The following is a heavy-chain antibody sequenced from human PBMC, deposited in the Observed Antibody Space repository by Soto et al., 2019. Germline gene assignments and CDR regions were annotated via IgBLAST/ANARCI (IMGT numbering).Heavy chain of an antibody. CDR2: IYHTGTT. CDR3: ARAVNYHDSSGSSWFDP. D-gene: IGHD3-22*01. Sequence: PSETLSLTCTVSGVSISSGGYYWTWIRQPPGTGLEWIGFIYHTGTTYYNPSLKSRVTISVDRSKNQFSLKLNSVTAADTAVYYCARAVNYHDSSGSSWFDPWGQGALVTVSS. V-gene: IGHV4-30-2*01. CDR1: GVSISSGGYY. J-gene: IGHJ5*02.